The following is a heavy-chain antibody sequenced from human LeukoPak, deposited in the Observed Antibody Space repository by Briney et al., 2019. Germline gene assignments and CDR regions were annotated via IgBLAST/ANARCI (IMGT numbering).Heavy chain of an antibody. Sequence: GVSLSCSSSASGFTFSSIGRHRLRHAPGKGLKWVVITSYDGTNKYYGESVKGRFTISRDNSKSTLYLQMNSLRVEDTAVYYCARDTDYGDHTVDYWGQGTLVTVSS. CDR1: GFTFSSIG. J-gene: IGHJ4*02. CDR3: ARDTDYGDHTVDY. D-gene: IGHD4-17*01. CDR2: TSYDGTNK. V-gene: IGHV3-30*03.